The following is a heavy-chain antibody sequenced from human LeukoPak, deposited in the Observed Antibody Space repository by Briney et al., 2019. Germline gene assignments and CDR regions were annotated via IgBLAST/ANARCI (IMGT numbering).Heavy chain of an antibody. D-gene: IGHD3-16*01. V-gene: IGHV3-64*01. Sequence: GGSLRLSCAASGFNLRSFAIHWVSQAPGRGLEYDSATSGDGGTTFCASSLQGRCTISRDNSNQMVYLQLGGLRIEDMGLYYCARGDTRLGGAFDVWGQGTMVTVSP. CDR3: ARGDTRLGGAFDV. CDR1: GFNLRSFA. J-gene: IGHJ3*01. CDR2: TSGDGGTT.